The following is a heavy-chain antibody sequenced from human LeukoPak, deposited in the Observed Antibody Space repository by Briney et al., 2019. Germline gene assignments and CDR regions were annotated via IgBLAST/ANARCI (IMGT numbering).Heavy chain of an antibody. V-gene: IGHV3-7*01. Sequence: PGGSLRLSCAASGFTFSSYSMSWVRQAPGKGLEWVANIKQDGSEKYYVDSVKGRFTISRDNAKNSLYLQMNSLRAEDTAVYYCAREGIAAHPYWGQGTLVTVSS. J-gene: IGHJ4*02. CDR1: GFTFSSYS. D-gene: IGHD6-6*01. CDR2: IKQDGSEK. CDR3: AREGIAAHPY.